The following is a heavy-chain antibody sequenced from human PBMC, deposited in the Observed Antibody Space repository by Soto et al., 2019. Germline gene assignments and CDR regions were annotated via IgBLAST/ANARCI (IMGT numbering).Heavy chain of an antibody. CDR2: INHSGST. CDR1: GGSISSYY. CDR3: ARVPRGSGYYCP. Sequence: SETLSLTCTVSGGSISSYYWSWIRQPPGKGLEWIGEINHSGSTNYNPSLKSRVTISVDTSKNQFSLKLSSVTAADTAVYYCARVPRGSGYYCPWGQGTLVTVSS. V-gene: IGHV4-34*01. J-gene: IGHJ5*02. D-gene: IGHD3-3*01.